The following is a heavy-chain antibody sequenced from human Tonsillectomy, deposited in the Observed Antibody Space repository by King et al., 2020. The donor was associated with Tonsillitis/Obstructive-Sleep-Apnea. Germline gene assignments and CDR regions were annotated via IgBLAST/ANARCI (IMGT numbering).Heavy chain of an antibody. CDR1: GFTLSSSG. CDR3: ARLYCSSTNGPFRY. V-gene: IGHV3-30*03. D-gene: IGHD2-2*01. J-gene: IGHJ4*02. Sequence: VQSGGYLRLSCVASGFTLSSSGLPWVSQGPGRGPEWVAVISSDGSNKYYADSVKGRFTISRDNSKNTLYLQMNSLRSEDTAVYYCARLYCSSTNGPFRYWGQGTLVTVSS. CDR2: ISSDGSNK.